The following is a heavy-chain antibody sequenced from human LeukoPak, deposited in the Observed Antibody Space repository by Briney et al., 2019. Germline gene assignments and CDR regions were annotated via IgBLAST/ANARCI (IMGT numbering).Heavy chain of an antibody. J-gene: IGHJ6*03. CDR1: GGSISSSSYY. V-gene: IGHV4-39*01. Sequence: SETLSLTCTVSGGSISSSSYYWGWIRQPPGKGLEWIGSIYYSGSTYYNPSLKSRVTISVDTSKNQFSLKLSSVTAADTAVYYCARHPGKLLWFGELFIHYYYMDVWGKGTMVTISS. CDR2: IYYSGST. D-gene: IGHD3-10*01. CDR3: ARHPGKLLWFGELFIHYYYMDV.